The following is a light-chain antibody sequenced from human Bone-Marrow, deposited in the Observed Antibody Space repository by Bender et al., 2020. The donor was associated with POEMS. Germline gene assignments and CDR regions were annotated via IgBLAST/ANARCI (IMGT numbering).Light chain of an antibody. CDR2: EGS. V-gene: IGLV2-23*01. CDR3: SYYAERSTYV. CDR1: SSDVGSSKF. J-gene: IGLJ2*01. Sequence: QSALTQPASVSGSPGQSITISCTGTSSDVGSSKFVSWYLQHPGKAPKLMIFEGSTPPRGVSKRFWHYKGDNASPLIICGLPDEDEAYYHRSYYAERSTYVFGGGTQLTVL.